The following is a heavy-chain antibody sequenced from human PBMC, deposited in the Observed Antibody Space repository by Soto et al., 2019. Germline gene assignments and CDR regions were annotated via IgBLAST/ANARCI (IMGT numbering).Heavy chain of an antibody. CDR2: IYYSGST. Sequence: SETLSLTCTVSGGSISSGGYYWSWIRQHPGKGLEWIGYIYYSGSTYYNPSLKSRVTISVDTSKNQFSLKLSSVTAADTAVYYCARCREDSGESDYWGQGTLVTVSS. D-gene: IGHD1-26*01. CDR1: GGSISSGGYY. CDR3: ARCREDSGESDY. J-gene: IGHJ4*02. V-gene: IGHV4-31*03.